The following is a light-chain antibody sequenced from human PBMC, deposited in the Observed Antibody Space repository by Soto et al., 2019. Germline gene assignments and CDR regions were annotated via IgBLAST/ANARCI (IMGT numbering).Light chain of an antibody. CDR2: DVS. CDR1: SSDVGGYNY. Sequence: QSALTQPPSASGYLGQSVTISCTGTSSDVGGYNYVSWYQQHPGKAPKLLIYDVSHRPSGVPDRFSGSKSGNTASLTVSGLQAEDETDYYRSSYAGSNSLVFGTGTKLTVL. CDR3: SSYAGSNSLV. J-gene: IGLJ1*01. V-gene: IGLV2-8*01.